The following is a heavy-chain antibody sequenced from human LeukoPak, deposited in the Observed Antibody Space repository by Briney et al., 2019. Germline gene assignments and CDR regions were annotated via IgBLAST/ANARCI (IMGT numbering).Heavy chain of an antibody. CDR1: GFTFDDYG. V-gene: IGHV3-23*01. D-gene: IGHD3-10*01. Sequence: PGGSLRLSCAASGFTFDDYGMSWVRQAPGKGLEWVSAISGSGGSTYYADSVKGRFTISRDNSKNTLYLQMNSLRAEDTAVYYCAKDRLLWFGEFTHDAFDIWGQGTMVTVSS. CDR3: AKDRLLWFGEFTHDAFDI. J-gene: IGHJ3*02. CDR2: ISGSGGST.